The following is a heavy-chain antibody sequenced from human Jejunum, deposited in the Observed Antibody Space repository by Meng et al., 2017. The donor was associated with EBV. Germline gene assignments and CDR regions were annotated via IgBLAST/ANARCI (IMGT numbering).Heavy chain of an antibody. J-gene: IGHJ4*02. Sequence: QVQLVQSGAAVMEPGASVKVSCKASGYTFSRYAMNWVRQAPGQGLEWMGWINTRTGNPAYAQGFTGRFVFSLDTSVSTAYLQISRLKAEDTAVYYCASDISTATFGYWGQGTLVTVSS. D-gene: IGHD2-21*02. V-gene: IGHV7-4-1*02. CDR1: GYTFSRYA. CDR3: ASDISTATFGY. CDR2: INTRTGNP.